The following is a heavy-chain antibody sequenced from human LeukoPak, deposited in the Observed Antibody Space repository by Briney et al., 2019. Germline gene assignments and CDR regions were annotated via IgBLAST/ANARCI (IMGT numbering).Heavy chain of an antibody. CDR1: GGSISSGDYY. D-gene: IGHD3-16*02. J-gene: IGHJ3*02. V-gene: IGHV4-30-4*01. Sequence: SETLSLTCTVSGGSISSGDYYWSWIRQPPGKGLEWIGYIYYSGSTYYNPSLKSRVTMSVDTSKNQFSLKLSSVTAADTAVYYCARDLKGPYYDYVWGSYPDAFDIWGQGTMVTVSS. CDR2: IYYSGST. CDR3: ARDLKGPYYDYVWGSYPDAFDI.